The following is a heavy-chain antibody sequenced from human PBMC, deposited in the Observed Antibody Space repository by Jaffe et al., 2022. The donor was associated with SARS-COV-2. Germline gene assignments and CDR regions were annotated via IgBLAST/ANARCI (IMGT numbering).Heavy chain of an antibody. V-gene: IGHV4-34*01. CDR3: ARRFPSVIAAAGTSNWFDP. J-gene: IGHJ5*02. CDR1: GGSFSGYY. D-gene: IGHD6-13*01. CDR2: INHSGST. Sequence: QVQLQQWGAGLLKPSETLSLTCAVYGGSFSGYYWSWIRQPPGKGLEWIGEINHSGSTNYNPSLKSRVTISVDTSKNQFSLKLSSVTAADTAVYYCARRFPSVIAAAGTSNWFDPWGQGTLVTVSS.